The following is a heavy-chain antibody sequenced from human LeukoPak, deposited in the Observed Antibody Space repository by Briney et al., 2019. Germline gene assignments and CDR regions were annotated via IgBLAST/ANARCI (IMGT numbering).Heavy chain of an antibody. CDR2: ISAYNGNT. J-gene: IGHJ4*02. V-gene: IGHV1-18*01. CDR1: GYTFTSYG. Sequence: ASVKVSCKASGYTFTSYGISWVRQAPGQGLEWMGWISAYNGNTNYAQKLQGRVTMTTDTSTSTAYMELRSLRSDDTAVYYCARGQYSSSWYTPTGTSLIDYWGQGTLVTVSS. CDR3: ARGQYSSSWYTPTGTSLIDY. D-gene: IGHD6-13*01.